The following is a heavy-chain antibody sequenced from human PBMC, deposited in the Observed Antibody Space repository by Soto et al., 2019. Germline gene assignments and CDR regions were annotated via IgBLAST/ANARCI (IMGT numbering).Heavy chain of an antibody. CDR3: ARESEDLTSNFDY. J-gene: IGHJ4*02. V-gene: IGHV3-21*06. CDR2: ISSTTNYI. CDR1: GFTFTSYS. Sequence: GGSLRLSCAASGFTFTSYSINCVRQSPCKGLEWVSSISSTTNYIYYGDSMKGRFTISRDNAKNSLYLEMNSLRAEDTAVYYCARESEDLTSNFDYWGQGTLVTVSS.